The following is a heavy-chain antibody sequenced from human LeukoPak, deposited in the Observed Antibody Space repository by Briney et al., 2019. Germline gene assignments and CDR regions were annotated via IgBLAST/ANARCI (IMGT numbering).Heavy chain of an antibody. CDR1: GGSISSGGYY. CDR3: ARDSVAHYGGFDY. J-gene: IGHJ4*02. D-gene: IGHD4-23*01. V-gene: IGHV4-31*03. Sequence: PSQTLSLTCTVSGGSISSGGYYWSWIRQHPGKGLEWIGYIYYSGSTYYNPSLKSRVTISVDTSKNQFSLKLSSVTAADTAVHYCARDSVAHYGGFDYWGQGTLVTVSS. CDR2: IYYSGST.